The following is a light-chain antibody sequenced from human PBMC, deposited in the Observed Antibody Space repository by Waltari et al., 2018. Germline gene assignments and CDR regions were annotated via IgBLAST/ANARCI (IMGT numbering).Light chain of an antibody. CDR2: GNT. CDR3: QSFDGRRTL. CDR1: ISNIGAGYD. Sequence: QSVLTQPPSVSAAPGRRVTISCTGDISNIGAGYDVHWYQQLPKTSPKPLIFGNTNRPSGVPDRFSASRSGTSASLAITGLQAEDEADYYCQSFDGRRTLFGGGTKLTVL. J-gene: IGLJ2*01. V-gene: IGLV1-40*01.